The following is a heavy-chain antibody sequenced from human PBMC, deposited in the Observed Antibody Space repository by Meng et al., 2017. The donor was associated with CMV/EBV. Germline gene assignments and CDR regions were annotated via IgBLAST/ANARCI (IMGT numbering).Heavy chain of an antibody. D-gene: IGHD1-14*01. CDR1: GGSISSGDYY. CDR2: IYYRGST. V-gene: IGHV4-30-4*08. J-gene: IGHJ4*02. CDR3: ARVTSRVAGAFDY. Sequence: QGQLRGSGPGLVKPSQTLSLTCTVSGGSISSGDYYWSWIRQPPGKGLEWIGYIYYRGSTYYNPSLKSRVTISVDTSKNQFSLKLSSVTAADTAVYYCARVTSRVAGAFDYRGQGTLVTVSS.